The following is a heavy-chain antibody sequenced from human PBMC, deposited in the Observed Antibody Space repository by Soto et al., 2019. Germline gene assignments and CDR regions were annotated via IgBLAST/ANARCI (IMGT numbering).Heavy chain of an antibody. CDR1: GGTFSSYA. D-gene: IGHD3-3*01. Sequence: ASVKVSCKASGGTFSSYAISWVRQAPGQGLEWMGGIIPIFGTANYAQKFQGRVTITADKSTSTAYMELSSLRSEDTAVYYCARRDFWSGYLGFWGQGTLVTVSS. CDR3: ARRDFWSGYLGF. J-gene: IGHJ4*02. V-gene: IGHV1-69*06. CDR2: IIPIFGTA.